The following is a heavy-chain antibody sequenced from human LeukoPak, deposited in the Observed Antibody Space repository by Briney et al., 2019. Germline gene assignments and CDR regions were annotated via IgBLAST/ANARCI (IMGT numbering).Heavy chain of an antibody. Sequence: ASVKVSCKASGYTFTSYAMNWVRQAPGQGLEWMGWINTNTGNPTYAQGFTGRFVFSLDTSVSTAYLQISSLRAEDTAVYYCARGDVLRFLEWLQEKYYFDYWGQGTLVTVSS. CDR1: GYTFTSYA. CDR2: INTNTGNP. D-gene: IGHD3-3*01. J-gene: IGHJ4*02. CDR3: ARGDVLRFLEWLQEKYYFDY. V-gene: IGHV7-4-1*02.